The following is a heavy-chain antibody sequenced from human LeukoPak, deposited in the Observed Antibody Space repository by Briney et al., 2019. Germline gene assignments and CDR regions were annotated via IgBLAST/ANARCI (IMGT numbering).Heavy chain of an antibody. CDR3: AKDVYPTPIAAVAFDY. Sequence: SETLSLTCTVSGGSISNGDYYWSWIRQHPGKGLEWIGYIYYSGSTYYNPSLKSRVTISVDTSKNQFSLKLSSVTAADTALYYCAKDVYPTPIAAVAFDYWGQGTLVTVSS. CDR2: IYYSGST. J-gene: IGHJ4*02. V-gene: IGHV4-31*03. CDR1: GGSISNGDYY. D-gene: IGHD6-13*01.